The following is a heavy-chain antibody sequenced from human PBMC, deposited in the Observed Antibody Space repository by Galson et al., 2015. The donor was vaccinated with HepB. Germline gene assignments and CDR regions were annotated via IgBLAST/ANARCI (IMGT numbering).Heavy chain of an antibody. J-gene: IGHJ4*02. Sequence: SLRLSCAASGFGVTDNYMAWVRQAPGKGLQWVSVIFRGGSTSYTESVKGRFTISRDISKNMVYLQMDSLRGEDTAVYFCARAGAVAGVERDYFNYWGQGTVVTVSS. D-gene: IGHD6-19*01. V-gene: IGHV3-66*01. CDR2: IFRGGST. CDR1: GFGVTDNY. CDR3: ARAGAVAGVERDYFNY.